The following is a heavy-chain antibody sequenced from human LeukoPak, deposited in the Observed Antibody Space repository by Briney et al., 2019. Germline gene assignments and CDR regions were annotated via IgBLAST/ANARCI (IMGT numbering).Heavy chain of an antibody. CDR1: GYTLTGHY. CDR3: VRDGYSGGAFDI. Sequence: GASVKVSCKASGYTLTGHYMHWVRQAPGQGLEWMGWIYPKSGGTNYAQKFQSRVTMTRDTSITTAFMELNILKSDDTAVYYCVRDGYSGGAFDIWGQGAMVTVSS. V-gene: IGHV1-2*02. J-gene: IGHJ3*02. CDR2: IYPKSGGT. D-gene: IGHD5-12*01.